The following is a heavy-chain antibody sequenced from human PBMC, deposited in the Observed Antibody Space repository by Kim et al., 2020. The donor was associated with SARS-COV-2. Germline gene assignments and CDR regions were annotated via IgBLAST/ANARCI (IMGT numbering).Heavy chain of an antibody. V-gene: IGHV4-59*09. D-gene: IGHD6-19*01. Sequence: SLKSRVTISVDTSKNQFSLKLSSVTAADTAVYYCARGPVAAYYYYGMDVWGQGTTVTVSS. J-gene: IGHJ6*02. CDR3: ARGPVAAYYYYGMDV.